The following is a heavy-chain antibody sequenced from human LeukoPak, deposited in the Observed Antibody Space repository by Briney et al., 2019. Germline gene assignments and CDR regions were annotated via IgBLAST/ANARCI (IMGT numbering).Heavy chain of an antibody. V-gene: IGHV3-30*02. CDR2: IWYDGSDK. J-gene: IGHJ1*01. D-gene: IGHD6-13*01. CDR3: SSLRGSSSQYFQH. Sequence: GGSLRLSCAASGFTFSSHGMHWVRQAPGKGLEWVALIWYDGSDKYYEDSVKGRFTISRDNSKNTLYLQMNSLRTEDTAVYYCSSLRGSSSQYFQHWGQGTLVTVSS. CDR1: GFTFSSHG.